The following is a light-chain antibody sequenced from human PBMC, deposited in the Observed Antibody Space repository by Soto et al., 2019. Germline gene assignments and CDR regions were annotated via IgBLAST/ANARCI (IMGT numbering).Light chain of an antibody. CDR1: QSVSSY. V-gene: IGKV3-11*01. J-gene: IGKJ4*01. CDR2: DAS. Sequence: EIELTQSPATLSLSPGDRATLSCRASQSVSSYLAWYQQKPGQAPRLLIYDASNRATGIPARFSGSGSGTDFTLTITSLEPEDFAVYYCQQRSNWPHTLGGGGTVDIK. CDR3: QQRSNWPHT.